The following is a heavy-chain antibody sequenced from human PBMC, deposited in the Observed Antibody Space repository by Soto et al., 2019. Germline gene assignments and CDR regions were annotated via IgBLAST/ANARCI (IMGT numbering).Heavy chain of an antibody. CDR1: GFMFSSAW. D-gene: IGHD1-26*01. V-gene: IGHV3-15*01. Sequence: EVQVVESGGDLVKPGGSLRLSCVTSGFMFSSAWMSWVRQAPGKGLEWVGRIKSKRDGGAKDYAAPVKGRFSISRDESNNTLYLQIYSLRAEDTAVYDCVEGGNDFWGQGTLVTVSS. J-gene: IGHJ4*02. CDR2: IKSKRDGGAK. CDR3: VEGGNDF.